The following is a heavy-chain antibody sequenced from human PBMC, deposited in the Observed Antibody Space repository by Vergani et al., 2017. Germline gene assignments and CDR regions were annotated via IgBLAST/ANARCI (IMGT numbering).Heavy chain of an antibody. D-gene: IGHD2-2*01. CDR2: MNPNSGNT. CDR1: GYTFTSYD. J-gene: IGHJ4*02. CDR3: AREISRYPLDY. V-gene: IGHV1-8*01. Sequence: QVQLVQSGAEVKKPGASVKVSCKASGYTFTSYDINWERQATGQGLEWMGWMNPNSGNTGYAQKFQGRVTMTRDTSTSTVYMELSSLRSEDTAVYYCAREISRYPLDYWGQGTLVTVSS.